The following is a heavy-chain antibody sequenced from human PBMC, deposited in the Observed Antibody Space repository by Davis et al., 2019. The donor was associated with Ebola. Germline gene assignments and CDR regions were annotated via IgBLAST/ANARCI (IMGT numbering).Heavy chain of an antibody. J-gene: IGHJ3*02. V-gene: IGHV1-69*02. CDR3: ARVPGYYSDSNAYAFDI. Sequence: SVKVSCKASGGSFTTYSISWVRQAPGQGLEWMGRIIPKLGMPNYAQKFQGRVTINADISTNTAYMELSSLISDDTAVYYCARVPGYYSDSNAYAFDIWGQGTRVTVSS. CDR2: IIPKLGMP. D-gene: IGHD3-22*01. CDR1: GGSFTTYS.